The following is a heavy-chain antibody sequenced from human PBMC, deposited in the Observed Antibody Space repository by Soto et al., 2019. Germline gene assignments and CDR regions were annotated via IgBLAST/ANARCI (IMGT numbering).Heavy chain of an antibody. CDR3: ARDRSYYDSSGYYPAYYYYGMDV. CDR1: GFTFSSYA. CDR2: ISYDGSNK. J-gene: IGHJ6*02. V-gene: IGHV3-30-3*01. Sequence: GGSLRLSCAASGFTFSSYAMHWVRQAPGKGLEWVAVISYDGSNKYYADSVKGRFTISRDNSKNTLYLQMNSLRAEDTAVYYCARDRSYYDSSGYYPAYYYYGMDVWAQGTTVTVSS. D-gene: IGHD3-22*01.